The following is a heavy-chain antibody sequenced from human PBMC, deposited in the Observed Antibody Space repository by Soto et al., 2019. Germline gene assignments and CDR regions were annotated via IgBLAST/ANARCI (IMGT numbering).Heavy chain of an antibody. D-gene: IGHD2-21*02. CDR2: IYYSGST. CDR1: AGSASPRIHH. J-gene: IGHJ6*02. V-gene: IGHV4-61*01. Sequence: SETLSLTCTVSAGSASPRIHHWCWIRQPPGKGLEWIGYIYYSGSTSYNPSLRSRVTISVDTSKNQFSLKVSSVTAADTAIYYCARHFCGGDCSDDYYYYAMDVWGQGTTVT. CDR3: ARHFCGGDCSDDYYYYAMDV.